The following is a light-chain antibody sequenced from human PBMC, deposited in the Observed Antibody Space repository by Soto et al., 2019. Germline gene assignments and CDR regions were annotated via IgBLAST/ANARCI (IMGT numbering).Light chain of an antibody. J-gene: IGLJ1*01. V-gene: IGLV2-23*02. CDR3: CSYAGSSTFV. CDR2: EVS. CDR1: SSVVGSYNL. Sequence: QSVLTQPGSVSGSPGQSITISCTGTSSVVGSYNLVSWYQQHPGKAPKLMIYEVSKRPSGVSNRFSGSKSGNTASLTISGLQAEDEADYYCCSYAGSSTFVFGTGTKVTVL.